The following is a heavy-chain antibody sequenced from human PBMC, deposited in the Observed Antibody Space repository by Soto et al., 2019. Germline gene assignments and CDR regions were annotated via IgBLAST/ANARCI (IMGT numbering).Heavy chain of an antibody. V-gene: IGHV1-69*01. Sequence: QVQLVQSGAEVKKPGSSVKVSCKASGGTFSSYAISWVRQAPGQGLEWMGGIIPIFGTANYAQKFQGRVTITADESTSTAYMELSSLRSEDTAVYYCARGILPFTAAMGYYYYGMDVWGQGTTVTVSS. D-gene: IGHD2-2*01. CDR2: IIPIFGTA. CDR3: ARGILPFTAAMGYYYYGMDV. J-gene: IGHJ6*02. CDR1: GGTFSSYA.